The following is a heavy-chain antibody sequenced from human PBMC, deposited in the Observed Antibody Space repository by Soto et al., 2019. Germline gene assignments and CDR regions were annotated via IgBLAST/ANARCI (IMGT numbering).Heavy chain of an antibody. CDR1: GDSMGSGDYY. D-gene: IGHD3-10*01. CDR3: SRGSTYYGLLT. V-gene: IGHV4-30-4*01. Sequence: QVQLQESGPGLVKPSQTLSLTCTVSGDSMGSGDYYWTWIRQPPGTGLEWIGYIYYIGTTFYNPSLASRVNISIDTSKHHFSLRLTSVTAADTAVYYCSRGSTYYGLLTWGQGTLVTVSS. J-gene: IGHJ5*02. CDR2: IYYIGTT.